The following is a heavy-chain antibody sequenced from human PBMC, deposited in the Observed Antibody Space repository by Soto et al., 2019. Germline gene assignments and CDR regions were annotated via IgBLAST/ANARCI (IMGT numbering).Heavy chain of an antibody. J-gene: IGHJ4*02. V-gene: IGHV4-59*11. CDR1: GGSINNHY. Sequence: QVHLQESGPGLVKPSETLSLTCSDSGGSINNHYWSWIRQPPGKGLEWIGYVYYTGSTNYNPSLKSRVTMSVDTSKDQFSLSLTSRTAADTAIYYCARANWYSEYWGQGTLVTVSS. D-gene: IGHD7-27*01. CDR2: VYYTGST. CDR3: ARANWYSEY.